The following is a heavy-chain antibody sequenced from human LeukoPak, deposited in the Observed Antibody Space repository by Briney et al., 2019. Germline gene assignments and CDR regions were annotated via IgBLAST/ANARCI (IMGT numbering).Heavy chain of an antibody. V-gene: IGHV4-59*08. D-gene: IGHD1-14*01. Sequence: PSETLSLTCTVSGGSISSYYWSWIRQPPGKGLEWIGYIYYSGSTNYNPSLKSRVTISVDTSKNQFSLKLSSVTAADTAVYYCARRSPITPNYFDYWGQGTLVTVSS. CDR1: GGSISSYY. CDR3: ARRSPITPNYFDY. J-gene: IGHJ4*02. CDR2: IYYSGST.